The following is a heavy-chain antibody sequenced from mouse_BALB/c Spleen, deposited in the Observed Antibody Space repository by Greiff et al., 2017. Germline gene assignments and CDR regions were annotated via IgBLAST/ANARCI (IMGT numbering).Heavy chain of an antibody. CDR2: IRSKSNNYAT. J-gene: IGHJ4*01. CDR1: GFTFNTYA. Sequence: EVKLVESGGGLVQPKGSLKLSCAASGFTFNTYAMNWVRQAPGKGLEWVARIRSKSNNYATYYADSVKDRFTISRDDSQSMLYLQMNNLKTEDTAMYYCVPLGRGGAMDYWGQGTSVTVSS. CDR3: VPLGRGGAMDY. D-gene: IGHD4-1*01. V-gene: IGHV10-1*02.